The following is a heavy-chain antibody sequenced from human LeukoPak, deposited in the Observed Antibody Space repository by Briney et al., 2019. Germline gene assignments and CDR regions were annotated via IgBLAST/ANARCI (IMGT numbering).Heavy chain of an antibody. Sequence: GGSLRLSCAASGFTFTNYAMHWVRQTPGKGLEWVALISSDGSKNIYADPVKGRFTVSRDNSKNTLYLQMSSLRAEDTAVYYCVKGLVQTTMSYSVDYWGQGALVTVPS. CDR3: VKGLVQTTMSYSVDY. V-gene: IGHV3-30*18. J-gene: IGHJ4*02. D-gene: IGHD1-1*01. CDR2: ISSDGSKN. CDR1: GFTFTNYA.